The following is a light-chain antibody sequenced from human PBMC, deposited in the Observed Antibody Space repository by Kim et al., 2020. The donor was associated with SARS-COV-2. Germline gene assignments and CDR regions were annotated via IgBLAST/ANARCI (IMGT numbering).Light chain of an antibody. J-gene: IGLJ3*02. Sequence: SHELTQPPSVSVSPGQTASITCSGDKLGDKYACWYQQKRGQSPVLVIYQDSKRPSGIPERFSGSNSGNTATLTISGTQAMDEADYYCQAWDSSTAVFGGGTQLTVL. CDR2: QDS. CDR1: KLGDKY. CDR3: QAWDSSTAV. V-gene: IGLV3-1*01.